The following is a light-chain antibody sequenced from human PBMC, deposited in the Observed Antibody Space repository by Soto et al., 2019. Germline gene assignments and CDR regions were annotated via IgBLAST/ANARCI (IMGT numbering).Light chain of an antibody. Sequence: QSALAQLASVSGSPGQSITISCTGTSSDIGRYNYVSWFQQHPGKVPKLVIFEVNYRPSGVSDRFSGSKSGNTASLTITGLQAEDEADYYCTSCITANTRCVFGSGTKVTVL. CDR3: TSCITANTRCV. CDR2: EVN. J-gene: IGLJ1*01. CDR1: SSDIGRYNY. V-gene: IGLV2-14*01.